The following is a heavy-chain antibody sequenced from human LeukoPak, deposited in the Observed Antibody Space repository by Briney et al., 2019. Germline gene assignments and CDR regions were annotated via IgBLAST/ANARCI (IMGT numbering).Heavy chain of an antibody. Sequence: SETLSLTCTVSGYSISSGYYWGWIRQPPGKGLEWIGSIYHSGSTNYNPSLKSRVTISVDTSKNQFSLKLSSVTAADTAVYYCARYRPTLFDYWGQGTLVTVSS. CDR2: IYHSGST. CDR1: GYSISSGYY. D-gene: IGHD1-14*01. V-gene: IGHV4-38-2*02. J-gene: IGHJ4*02. CDR3: ARYRPTLFDY.